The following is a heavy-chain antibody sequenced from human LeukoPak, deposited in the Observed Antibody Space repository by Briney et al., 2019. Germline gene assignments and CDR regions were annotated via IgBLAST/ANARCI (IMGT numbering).Heavy chain of an antibody. CDR2: IKYGGTME. D-gene: IGHD5-24*01. V-gene: IGHV3-7*03. Sequence: PGGSLRLSCVASRFTFSTSWMTWVRQAPGKGLEFVAGIKYGGTMESYVDSVNGRITISRDNAKNSLYLQMNSLRVDDTAVYYCARDLNWPGPWGQGTLVTVSS. CDR1: RFTFSTSW. J-gene: IGHJ5*02. CDR3: ARDLNWPGP.